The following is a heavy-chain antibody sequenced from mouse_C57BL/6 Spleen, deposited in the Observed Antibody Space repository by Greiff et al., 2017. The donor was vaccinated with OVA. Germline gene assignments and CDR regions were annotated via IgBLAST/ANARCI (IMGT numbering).Heavy chain of an antibody. J-gene: IGHJ4*01. CDR1: GYAFSSYW. V-gene: IGHV1-80*01. CDR2: IYPGDGAT. CDR3: ARNYYGSSYEAMDY. Sequence: QVQLQQSGAELVKPGASVKISCKASGYAFSSYWMHWVKQRPGKGLEWIGQIYPGDGATNYNGKFKGKATLTADKSSSTAYMQLSSLTSEDSAVYFCARNYYGSSYEAMDYWGQGTSVTVSS. D-gene: IGHD1-1*01.